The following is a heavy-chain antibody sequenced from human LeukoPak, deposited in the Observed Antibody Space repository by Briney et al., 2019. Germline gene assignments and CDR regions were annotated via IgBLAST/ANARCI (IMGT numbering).Heavy chain of an antibody. D-gene: IGHD4-23*01. J-gene: IGHJ3*02. Sequence: ASVKVSCKASGGTFSSYAISWVRQAPGQGLEWMGGIIPIFGTANYAQKFQGRVTITADESTSTAYMELSSLRSEDTAVYYCARGSRNSAAFDIWGQGTMVTVSS. CDR1: GGTFSSYA. CDR3: ARGSRNSAAFDI. V-gene: IGHV1-69*13. CDR2: IIPIFGTA.